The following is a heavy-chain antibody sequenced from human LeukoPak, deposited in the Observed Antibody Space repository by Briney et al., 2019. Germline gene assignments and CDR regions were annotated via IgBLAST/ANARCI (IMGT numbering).Heavy chain of an antibody. V-gene: IGHV3-7*01. D-gene: IGHD1-26*01. CDR3: ARDHAPSGSPDYSDY. Sequence: SGGSLRLSCAASGFSFSSFWMSWVRQAPGKGLEWVADIKEEGRTTYYVDSVKGRFTISRDNAKNTLYLQMNSLRDEDTAVYYCARDHAPSGSPDYSDYWGQGTLVTVSS. CDR1: GFSFSSFW. CDR2: IKEEGRTT. J-gene: IGHJ4*02.